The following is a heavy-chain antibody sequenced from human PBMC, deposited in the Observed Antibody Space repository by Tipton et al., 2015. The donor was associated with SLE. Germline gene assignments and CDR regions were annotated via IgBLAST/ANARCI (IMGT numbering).Heavy chain of an antibody. CDR1: GYSISGGYY. J-gene: IGHJ4*02. CDR2: IYHSGST. CDR3: ARGGDY. V-gene: IGHV4-38-2*02. D-gene: IGHD3-16*01. Sequence: TLSLTRTVSGYSISGGYYWGWIRQPPGKGLEWIGSIYHSGSTYYNPSLKSRVTISVDTSKNQFSLKLSSVTAADTAVYYCARGGDYWGQGTLVTVSS.